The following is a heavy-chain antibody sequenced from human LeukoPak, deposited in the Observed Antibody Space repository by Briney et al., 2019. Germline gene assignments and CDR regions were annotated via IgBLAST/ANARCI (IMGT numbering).Heavy chain of an antibody. J-gene: IGHJ4*02. CDR1: GESFSGYY. V-gene: IGHV4-34*01. CDR3: ATFPDYEPIDN. D-gene: IGHD3-16*01. Sequence: SETLSLTCVFSGESFSGYYWSWIRQPPGKGLEWIGDINHRGGTSYNPSLKGRLSISIDTSKNQFSLILDSVTAADTAVYFCATFPDYEPIDNWGQGTLVTVSS. CDR2: INHRGGT.